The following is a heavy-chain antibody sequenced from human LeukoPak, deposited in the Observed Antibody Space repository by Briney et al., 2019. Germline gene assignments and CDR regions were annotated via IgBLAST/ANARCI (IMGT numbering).Heavy chain of an antibody. CDR3: ARVYYSSSYDYWYFDL. D-gene: IGHD6-13*01. J-gene: IGHJ2*01. CDR1: GGSISSSNYY. V-gene: IGHV4-39*01. Sequence: PSETLSLTCTVSGGSISSSNYYWGWIRQPPGKGLEWIGSIYYSGSIYYNPSLKSRVTISVDTSKNQFSLKVRSVTAADTAVYYCARVYYSSSYDYWYFDLWGRGTLVTVSS. CDR2: IYYSGSI.